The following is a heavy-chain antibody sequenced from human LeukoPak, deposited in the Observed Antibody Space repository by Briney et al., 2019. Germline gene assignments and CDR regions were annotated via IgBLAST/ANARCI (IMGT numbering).Heavy chain of an antibody. CDR3: ARDDSSGYYDHWYFDL. Sequence: SETLSLTCTVSGYSISSGYYWGWIRQPPGKGLEWIGSIYHSGSTYYNPSLKSRVTISVDTSKNQFSLKLSSVTAADTAVYYCARDDSSGYYDHWYFDLWGRGTLVTVSS. D-gene: IGHD3-22*01. CDR1: GYSISSGYY. CDR2: IYHSGST. J-gene: IGHJ2*01. V-gene: IGHV4-38-2*02.